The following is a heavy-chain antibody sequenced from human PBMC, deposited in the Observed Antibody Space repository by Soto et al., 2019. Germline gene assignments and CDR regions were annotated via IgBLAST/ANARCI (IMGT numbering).Heavy chain of an antibody. J-gene: IGHJ3*02. CDR2: IGAYNDDT. D-gene: IGHD3-10*01. V-gene: IGHV1-18*01. Sequence: QFQLVPSGAEVKKPGASVKVSCKASGYSFTNYGISWVRQAPGQGLDWLGWIGAYNDDTNYAQNLQGIGTMTTSTSTSPAHMALRRLRSDDTAVYYCARDRGYDPDTFDIWGQGTMLTVSS. CDR1: GYSFTNYG. CDR3: ARDRGYDPDTFDI.